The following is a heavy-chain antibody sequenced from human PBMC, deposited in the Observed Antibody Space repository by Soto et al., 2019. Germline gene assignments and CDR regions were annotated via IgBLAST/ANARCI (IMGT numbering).Heavy chain of an antibody. Sequence: QVQLVQSGAEVKKPGASVKVSCKASGYTFTSYAMHWVRQAPGQRLEWMGWINAGNGNTKYSQKFQGRVTITRDTSASTAYMELSSLRSEDTAVYYCAREEGGTTVIQMDVWGKGTTVTFSS. D-gene: IGHD4-4*01. CDR3: AREEGGTTVIQMDV. J-gene: IGHJ6*04. CDR2: INAGNGNT. CDR1: GYTFTSYA. V-gene: IGHV1-3*01.